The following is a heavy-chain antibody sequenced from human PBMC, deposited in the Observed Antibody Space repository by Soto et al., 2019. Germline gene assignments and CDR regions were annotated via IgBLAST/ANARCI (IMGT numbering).Heavy chain of an antibody. CDR2: INPASGST. CDR3: ARDLAAGDY. D-gene: IGHD6-13*01. V-gene: IGHV1-46*01. CDR1: GYTFTHYY. J-gene: IGHJ4*02. Sequence: QVQLLQAGAEVKKPGASVKLSCRKSGYTFTHYYIHWVRQAPGQGLEWLAIINPASGSTNYAQDFQGRVTLTMDTSTTTVYMELSGLRAEDTAIFYCARDLAAGDYWGQGTLVTVSS.